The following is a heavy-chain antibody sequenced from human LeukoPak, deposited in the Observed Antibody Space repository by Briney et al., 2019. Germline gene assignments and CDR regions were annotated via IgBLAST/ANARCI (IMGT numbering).Heavy chain of an antibody. CDR1: GGTFSSYA. V-gene: IGHV1-69*05. J-gene: IGHJ6*03. CDR2: IIPIFGTA. CDR3: ARNPSPQGHYMDV. Sequence: GASVKVSCKASGGTFSSYAISWVRQAPGQGLEWMGGIIPIFGTANYAQKFQGRVAITTDESTSTAYMELSSLRSEDTAVYYCARNPSPQGHYMDVWGKGTTVTVSS.